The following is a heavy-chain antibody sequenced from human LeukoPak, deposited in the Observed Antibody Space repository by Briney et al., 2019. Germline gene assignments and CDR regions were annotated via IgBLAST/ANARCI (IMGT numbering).Heavy chain of an antibody. V-gene: IGHV3-23*01. CDR1: GFTFSSYA. Sequence: GGSLRLSCAASGFTFSSYAMSWVRQAPGKGLEWVSAISGSGGSTYYADSVKGRFTISRDNSKSTLYLQMNSLRAEDTAVYYCAKGVKIFGVVITLDYWGQGTLVTVSS. J-gene: IGHJ4*02. CDR3: AKGVKIFGVVITLDY. CDR2: ISGSGGST. D-gene: IGHD3-3*01.